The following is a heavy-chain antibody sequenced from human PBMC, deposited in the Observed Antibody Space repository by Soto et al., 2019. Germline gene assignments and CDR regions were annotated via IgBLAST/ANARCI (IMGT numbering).Heavy chain of an antibody. CDR3: ARDRDSSGYWTKLDAFDF. CDR1: GGTFSSYA. Sequence: QVQLVQSGAEVKKPGSSVKVSCKASGGTFSSYAISWVRQAPGQGLEWMGGIIPIFGTANYAQKFQGRVTITADESTSTAYMELSSVRSEDTAVYYCARDRDSSGYWTKLDAFDFWGQGTMVTVSS. J-gene: IGHJ3*01. V-gene: IGHV1-69*12. CDR2: IIPIFGTA. D-gene: IGHD3-22*01.